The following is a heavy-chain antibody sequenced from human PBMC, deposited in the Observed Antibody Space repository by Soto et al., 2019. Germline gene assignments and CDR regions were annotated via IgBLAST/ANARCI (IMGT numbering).Heavy chain of an antibody. CDR1: RYTLTNHA. D-gene: IGHD2-2*01. Sequence: ASVKVPCKASRYTLTNHAMHRVRQAPGQRLKWTGWIKAGNGNTKYSQKCQGRDTITRDSSESTAYMELSSLRCEDTAVCYCAREASSGTSCHTQENYYAVDVWGQGTMVTVSS. J-gene: IGHJ6*02. V-gene: IGHV1-3*01. CDR3: AREASSGTSCHTQENYYAVDV. CDR2: IKAGNGNT.